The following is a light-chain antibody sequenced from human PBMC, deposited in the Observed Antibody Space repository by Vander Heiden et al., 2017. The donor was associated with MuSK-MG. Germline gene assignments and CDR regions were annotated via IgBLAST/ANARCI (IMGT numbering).Light chain of an antibody. J-gene: IGKJ3*01. CDR1: QDIDSF. Sequence: DIQVTQFPSSLSASVGDRVTITCRASQDIDSFLNWYQWKPGKVPKLLIYYAVKGENGVPYRFSGGGYEAEYTLTSSRRQTEDFANYYEQQSYSFIVFGHGTTVDI. V-gene: IGKV1-39*01. CDR3: QQSYSFIV. CDR2: YAV.